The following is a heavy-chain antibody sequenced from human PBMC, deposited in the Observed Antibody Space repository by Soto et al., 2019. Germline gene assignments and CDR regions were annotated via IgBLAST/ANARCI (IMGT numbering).Heavy chain of an antibody. CDR3: ASGDMRYYYGMDV. V-gene: IGHV3-30-3*01. D-gene: IGHD2-15*01. CDR2: ISYDGSNK. Sequence: GGSLRLSCAASGFTFSSCAMHWGRQAPGKGLEWVAVISYDGSNKYYADSVKGRFTISRDNAKNSLYLQMNSLRDEDTAVYYCASGDMRYYYGMDVWGQGTTVTVSS. CDR1: GFTFSSCA. J-gene: IGHJ6*02.